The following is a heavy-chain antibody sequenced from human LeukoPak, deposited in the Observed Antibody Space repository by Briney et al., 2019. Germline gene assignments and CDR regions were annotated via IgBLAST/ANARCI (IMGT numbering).Heavy chain of an antibody. CDR3: ARVIAAAATDFDY. J-gene: IGHJ4*02. V-gene: IGHV1-2*02. Sequence: ASVKVSCKASGYTITGYYMHWVRQAPGQGLEWMGWINPNSGGTNYAQKFQGRVTMTRDTSISTAYMELSRLRSDDTAVYYCARVIAAAATDFDYWGQGTLVTVSS. D-gene: IGHD6-13*01. CDR2: INPNSGGT. CDR1: GYTITGYY.